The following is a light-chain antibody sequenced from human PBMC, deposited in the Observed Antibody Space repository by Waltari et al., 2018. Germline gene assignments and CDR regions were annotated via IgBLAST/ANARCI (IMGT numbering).Light chain of an antibody. J-gene: IGKJ1*01. CDR2: KAS. Sequence: DIQMTQSPSTLSASVGDRVTITSRASQSINSWLPWYQHKPGEAPKLLIYKASSLESGVPSRFSGSGSGTEFTLTISSLQPDDFASYYCHQYKTYAWTFGQGTKVEIK. CDR3: HQYKTYAWT. V-gene: IGKV1-5*03. CDR1: QSINSW.